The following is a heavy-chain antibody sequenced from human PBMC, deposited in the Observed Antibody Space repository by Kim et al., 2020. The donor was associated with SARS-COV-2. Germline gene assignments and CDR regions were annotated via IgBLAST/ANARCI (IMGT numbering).Heavy chain of an antibody. CDR1: GFTFSSYS. D-gene: IGHD5-18*01. CDR2: ISSSSSTI. J-gene: IGHJ3*02. V-gene: IGHV3-48*02. CDR3: ARDRGYSYGPGDAFDI. Sequence: GGSLRLSCAASGFTFSSYSMNWVRQAPGKGLEWVSYISSSSSTIYYADSVKGRFTISRDNAKNSLYLQMNSLRDEDTAVYYCARDRGYSYGPGDAFDIWGHVTMVTVSS.